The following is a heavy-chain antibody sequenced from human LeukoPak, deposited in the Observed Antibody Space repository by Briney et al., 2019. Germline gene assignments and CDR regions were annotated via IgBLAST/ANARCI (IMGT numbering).Heavy chain of an antibody. V-gene: IGHV3-48*04. J-gene: IGHJ4*02. CDR3: ARDPGSHNSSGWYDY. CDR1: GFTFSSYS. Sequence: GGSLRLSCAASGFTFSSYSMNWVRQAPGKGLEWVSYISYSGSTIYYADSVKGRFTISRDNAKNSLYLQMNSLRAEDTAVYYCARDPGSHNSSGWYDYWGQGTLVTVSS. D-gene: IGHD6-19*01. CDR2: ISYSGSTI.